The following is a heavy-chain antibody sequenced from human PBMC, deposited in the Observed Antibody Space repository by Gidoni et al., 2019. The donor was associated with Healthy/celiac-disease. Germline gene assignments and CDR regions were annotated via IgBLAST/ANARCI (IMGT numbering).Heavy chain of an antibody. V-gene: IGHV3-23*04. D-gene: IGHD2-15*01. CDR3: AKDWWSDAFHI. J-gene: IGHJ3*02. CDR2: ISGTDDSI. Sequence: EVQLVESGGGLVQPGGSLRLSCEASTFIKYAMSWVRQTPGKGLEWVSGISGTDDSIYYGDSVKGRFTISRDDSKNTLYLQMDSLRVDDTAVYYCAKDWWSDAFHIWGQGTTVTVSS. CDR1: TFIKYA.